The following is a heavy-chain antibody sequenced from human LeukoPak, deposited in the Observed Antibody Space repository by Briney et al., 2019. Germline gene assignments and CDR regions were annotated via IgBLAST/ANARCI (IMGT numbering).Heavy chain of an antibody. CDR2: IYYRGST. V-gene: IGHV4-59*01. CDR1: GGSISGNS. J-gene: IGHJ4*02. Sequence: SETLSLTCAVSGGSISGNSWSWIRQPPGKGLEWIGYIYYRGSTNYNSSLKSRVTISLDTSKNHFSLKLSSVTAADTAMYYCARITDFWSGYYPDSWGQGTLVTVSS. D-gene: IGHD3-3*01. CDR3: ARITDFWSGYYPDS.